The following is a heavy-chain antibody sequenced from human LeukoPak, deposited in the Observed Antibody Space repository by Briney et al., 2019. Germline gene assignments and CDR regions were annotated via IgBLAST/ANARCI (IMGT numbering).Heavy chain of an antibody. CDR3: AKPDRTSSGWYPWFDY. D-gene: IGHD6-19*01. V-gene: IGHV3-20*04. CDR2: ISWNGGSA. CDR1: GFAFDDYG. J-gene: IGHJ4*02. Sequence: GGSLRLSCAASGFAFDDYGMSWVRQAPGKGLEWVSGISWNGGSAGYADSLKGRFTISRDNAKNSLYLQMNSLRTEDTALYYCAKPDRTSSGWYPWFDYWGQGTLVTVSS.